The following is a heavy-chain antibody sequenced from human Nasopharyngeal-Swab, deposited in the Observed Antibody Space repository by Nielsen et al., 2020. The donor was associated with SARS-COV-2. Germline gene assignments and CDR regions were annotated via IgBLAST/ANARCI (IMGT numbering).Heavy chain of an antibody. J-gene: IGHJ6*02. D-gene: IGHD3-10*01. CDR3: TRDIDSAGGILWFRAYYYGMDV. CDR1: GFTFSSYE. Sequence: GESLKISCAASGFTFSSYEMNWVRQAPGKGLEWVGFIRSKAYGGTTEYAASVKGRFTISRDDSKSIAYLQMNRLKTEDTAVYYCTRDIDSAGGILWFRAYYYGMDVWGQGTTVTVSS. V-gene: IGHV3-49*04. CDR2: IRSKAYGGTT.